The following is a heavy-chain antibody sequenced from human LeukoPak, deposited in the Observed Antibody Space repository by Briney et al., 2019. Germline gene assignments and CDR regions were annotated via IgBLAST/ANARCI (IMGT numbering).Heavy chain of an antibody. CDR3: AKDHAPYGDYSLPSDY. Sequence: PGGSLRLSCEASGFTFSSYGMHWVRQAPGKGLEWVAVISYDGSNKYYADSVKGRFTISRDNSKNTLYLQMNSLRAEDTAVYYCAKDHAPYGDYSLPSDYWGQGTLVTVSS. CDR2: ISYDGSNK. J-gene: IGHJ4*02. V-gene: IGHV3-30*18. CDR1: GFTFSSYG. D-gene: IGHD4-17*01.